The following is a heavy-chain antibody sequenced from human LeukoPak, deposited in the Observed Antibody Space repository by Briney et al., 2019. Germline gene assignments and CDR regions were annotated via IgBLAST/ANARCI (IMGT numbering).Heavy chain of an antibody. CDR1: GYTLSEVS. CDR2: FDPGDAET. CDR3: ATLDWKRGGGTLDC. V-gene: IGHV1-24*01. J-gene: IGHJ4*02. D-gene: IGHD1-1*01. Sequence: GASVKVSCKVSGYTLSEVSMHWVRQAPGKGLEWMGGFDPGDAETIFAQKFQGRVTMTEDTSTDTVYMELSSLRSEDTAVYYCATLDWKRGGGTLDCWGQGTLVTVSS.